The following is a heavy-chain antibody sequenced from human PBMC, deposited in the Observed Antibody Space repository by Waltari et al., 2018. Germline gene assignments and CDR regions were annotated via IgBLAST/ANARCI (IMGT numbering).Heavy chain of an antibody. CDR3: AKVRGLRLLGTLDH. J-gene: IGHJ5*02. CDR2: MTDTGGRS. CDR1: GFTFGAYA. D-gene: IGHD3-3*01. V-gene: IGHV3-23*01. Sequence: EVVLLESGGGLVQPRGSLRLSCVAYGFTFGAYAMTWVRQAPGKGLEWVSAMTDTGGRSSNSDSLKGRFTISRDNSQNTLYLQMSSLRAEDTAVYYCAKVRGLRLLGTLDHWGQGALVTVSS.